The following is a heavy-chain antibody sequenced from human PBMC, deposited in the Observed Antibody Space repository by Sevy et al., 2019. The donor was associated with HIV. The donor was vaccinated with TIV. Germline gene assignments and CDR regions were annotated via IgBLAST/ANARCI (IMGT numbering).Heavy chain of an antibody. CDR2: ISYDGSSQ. D-gene: IGHD6-19*01. J-gene: IGHJ4*02. V-gene: IGHV3-30-3*01. Sequence: WGSLRLSCAASGFTFSTHAMHWVRQAPGKGLEWVALISYDGSSQFYAGSVKGRFTLSRDISKNTLYLEMNSLRVEDTAVYFCARDAGYSTGWYAGYWGQGTLVTVSS. CDR3: ARDAGYSTGWYAGY. CDR1: GFTFSTHA.